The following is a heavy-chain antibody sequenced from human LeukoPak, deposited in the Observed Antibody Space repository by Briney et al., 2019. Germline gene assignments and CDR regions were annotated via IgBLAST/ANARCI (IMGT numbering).Heavy chain of an antibody. CDR1: GFTFSSYS. Sequence: GSLRLSCAASGFTFSSYSMNWVRQAPGKGLEWVSSISSSSSYIYYADSVKGRFTISRDNAKNSLYLQMNSLRAEDTAVYYCARAIMAAAGPSRYYFDYWGQGTLVTVSS. CDR3: ARAIMAAAGPSRYYFDY. V-gene: IGHV3-21*01. J-gene: IGHJ4*02. D-gene: IGHD6-13*01. CDR2: ISSSSSYI.